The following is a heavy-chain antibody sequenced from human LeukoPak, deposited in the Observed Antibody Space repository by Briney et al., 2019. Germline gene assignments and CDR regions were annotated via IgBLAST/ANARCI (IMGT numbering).Heavy chain of an antibody. Sequence: SETLSLTCTVSGDSINSGENYWSWIRQPPGKGLEWIGHIYYSGTTYYNPSVKSRMTISVDTSKNQFSLKIRSVTAVDTALYYCARVQYCSGGSCHILRLFDQWGQGTLVTVSS. CDR1: GDSINSGENY. V-gene: IGHV4-30-4*01. CDR2: IYYSGTT. D-gene: IGHD2-15*01. J-gene: IGHJ4*02. CDR3: ARVQYCSGGSCHILRLFDQ.